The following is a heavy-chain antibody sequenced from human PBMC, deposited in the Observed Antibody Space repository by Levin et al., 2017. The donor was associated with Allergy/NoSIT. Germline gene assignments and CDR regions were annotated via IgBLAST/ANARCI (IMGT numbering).Heavy chain of an antibody. V-gene: IGHV3-33*01. Sequence: PGGSLRLSCAASGFTSSPYGMHWVRQAPGKGLEWVAVIWYDGSSKYYADSVKGRFTISRDNSQNTLYLQMSSLRAEDTAVYYCGRDRVGPADSGYYYAMDGWGQGTTVTVSS. CDR2: IWYDGSSK. CDR3: GRDRVGPADSGYYYAMDG. D-gene: IGHD2-2*01. J-gene: IGHJ6*02. CDR1: GFTSSPYG.